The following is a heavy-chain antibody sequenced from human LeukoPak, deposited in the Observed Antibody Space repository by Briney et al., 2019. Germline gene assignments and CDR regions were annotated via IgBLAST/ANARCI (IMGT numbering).Heavy chain of an antibody. CDR2: ISSRGKTI. CDR1: GFTFSSYG. D-gene: IGHD4-23*01. Sequence: GRSLRLSCAASGFTFSSYGMHWVRQAPGKGLEWVSYISSRGKTIYYADSVKGRFTISRDNSKNTLYLQMNSLRAEDTAVYYCAKGTTTLVVTKIDYWGQGTLVTVSS. V-gene: IGHV3-48*01. CDR3: AKGTTTLVVTKIDY. J-gene: IGHJ4*02.